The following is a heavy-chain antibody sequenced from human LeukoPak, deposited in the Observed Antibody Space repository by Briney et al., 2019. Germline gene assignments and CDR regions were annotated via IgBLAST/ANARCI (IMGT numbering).Heavy chain of an antibody. CDR2: INHSGST. D-gene: IGHD2-15*01. CDR3: ARHDPYCSGGSCSGEDAFDI. J-gene: IGHJ3*02. CDR1: GFTFSSYA. Sequence: GSLRLSCAASGFTFSSYAMSWVRQPPGKGLEWIGEINHSGSTNYNPPLKSRVTISVDTSKNQFSLKLSSVTAADTAVYYCARHDPYCSGGSCSGEDAFDIWGQGTMVTVSS. V-gene: IGHV4-34*01.